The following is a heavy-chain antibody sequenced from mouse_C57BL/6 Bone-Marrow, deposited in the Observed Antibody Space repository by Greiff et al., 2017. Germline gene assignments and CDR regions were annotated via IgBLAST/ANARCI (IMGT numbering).Heavy chain of an antibody. V-gene: IGHV1-26*01. D-gene: IGHD1-1*01. Sequence: EVQLQQSGPELVKPGASVKISCKASGYTFTDYYMNWVKQSHGKSLEWIGDINPNNGGTSYNQKFKGKATLTVDKSYSTAYMELRSLTSEDSAVYYCARAAYGSIAMDYWGQGTSVTVSS. CDR2: INPNNGGT. CDR1: GYTFTDYY. J-gene: IGHJ4*01. CDR3: ARAAYGSIAMDY.